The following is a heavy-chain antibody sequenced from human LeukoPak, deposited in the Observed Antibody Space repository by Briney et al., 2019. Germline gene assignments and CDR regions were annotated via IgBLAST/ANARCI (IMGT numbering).Heavy chain of an antibody. D-gene: IGHD3-10*01. CDR3: ARQSLWFGELTDIDY. J-gene: IGHJ4*02. CDR2: IYSGGST. V-gene: IGHV3-66*04. Sequence: QPGGSLRLSCAASGFTVSSKYMSWVRQAPGKGLEWVSVIYSGGSTYYADPVKGRFTISRDNSKNTLYLQMNSLRAEDTAVYYCARQSLWFGELTDIDYWGQGTLVTVSS. CDR1: GFTVSSKY.